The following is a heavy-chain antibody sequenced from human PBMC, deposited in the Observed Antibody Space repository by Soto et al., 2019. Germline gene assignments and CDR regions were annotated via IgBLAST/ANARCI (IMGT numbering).Heavy chain of an antibody. Sequence: GASVQVSCKTSGYSFTRNWIGWVRQMPGKGVEWMGIIYPHSSDTKYSPSFEGQVTISTDKSITTAYLQWNSLKATDTAIYYCARQSIELAGLFDSWGQGTLVTVFS. V-gene: IGHV5-51*01. CDR1: GYSFTRNW. D-gene: IGHD6-19*01. CDR2: IYPHSSDT. J-gene: IGHJ4*02. CDR3: ARQSIELAGLFDS.